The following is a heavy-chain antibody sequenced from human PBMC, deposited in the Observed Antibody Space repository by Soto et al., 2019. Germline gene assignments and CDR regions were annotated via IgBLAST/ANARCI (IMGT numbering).Heavy chain of an antibody. D-gene: IGHD3-3*01. CDR3: AREDIKIFGVVIPGYFAY. V-gene: IGHV1-69*13. CDR2: IIPIFGTA. CDR1: GGTFSSYA. Sequence: SVKVSCKASGGTFSSYAISWVRQAPGQGLEWMGGIIPIFGTANYAQKFQGRVTITADESTSTAYMALSSLRSEDTAVYYCAREDIKIFGVVIPGYFAYRGQGTLVTVS. J-gene: IGHJ4*02.